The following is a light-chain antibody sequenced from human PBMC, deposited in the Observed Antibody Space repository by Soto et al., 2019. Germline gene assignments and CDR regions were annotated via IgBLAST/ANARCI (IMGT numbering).Light chain of an antibody. CDR1: RSNIGAGFD. CDR3: QSYDGSLSGPVV. J-gene: IGLJ2*01. V-gene: IGLV1-40*01. CDR2: DNN. Sequence: QSVLTQPPSVSGAPGQRVTISCTGTRSNIGAGFDVHWYQQLPGTAPKLLIYDNNNRPSGVPVRFSGSKSGTSASLAITGLQAEDEAEYYYQSYDGSLSGPVVFGGGTKVTVL.